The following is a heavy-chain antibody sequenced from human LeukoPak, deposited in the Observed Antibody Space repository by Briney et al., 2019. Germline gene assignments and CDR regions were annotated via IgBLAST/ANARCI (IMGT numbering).Heavy chain of an antibody. Sequence: PGGSLRLSCAASGFSFSTYSMNWVRQAPGKGLEWISYIGSSSSSTMYYADSVKGRFTISRDNVKNSLYLQMNGLRAEDTAVYYCARTPYSSTLRRPDYWGQGTLVTVSS. CDR2: IGSSSSSTM. D-gene: IGHD6-13*01. CDR3: ARTPYSSTLRRPDY. CDR1: GFSFSTYS. J-gene: IGHJ4*02. V-gene: IGHV3-48*01.